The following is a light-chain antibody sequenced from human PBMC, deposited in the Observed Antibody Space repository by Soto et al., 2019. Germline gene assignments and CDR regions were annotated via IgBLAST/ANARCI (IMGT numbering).Light chain of an antibody. J-gene: IGKJ1*01. CDR1: QSLLQTNGYTY. V-gene: IGKV2-28*01. CDR3: MQSLQTPPWT. Sequence: DIVMTQSPLSLPVTPGEPASISCRSSQSLLQTNGYTYLDWYLQKPGQSPQLLIYLTSIRASGVPDRFSGSGSGTEFTRKISKVEAEDVGVYYCMQSLQTPPWTFGPGTKVDI. CDR2: LTS.